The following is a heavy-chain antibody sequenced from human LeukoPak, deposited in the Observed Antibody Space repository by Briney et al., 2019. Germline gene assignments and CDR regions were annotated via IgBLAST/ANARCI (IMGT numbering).Heavy chain of an antibody. Sequence: GASVKVSCKASGYTFSSYAMNWVRQAPGQGLEWMGWINTNTGNPTYAQGFTGRFVFSLDTSVSTAYLQISSLKAEDTAVYYCAVLRFLEGLDPFDYWGQGTLVTVSS. D-gene: IGHD3-3*01. CDR1: GYTFSSYA. CDR3: AVLRFLEGLDPFDY. J-gene: IGHJ4*02. V-gene: IGHV7-4-1*02. CDR2: INTNTGNP.